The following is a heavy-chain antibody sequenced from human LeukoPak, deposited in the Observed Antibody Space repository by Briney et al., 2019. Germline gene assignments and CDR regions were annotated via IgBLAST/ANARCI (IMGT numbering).Heavy chain of an antibody. J-gene: IGHJ4*02. V-gene: IGHV6-1*01. CDR3: ARDNNGDY. CDR1: GDSVSSKNGA. CDR2: TYYRSKWYN. Sequence: SQTLSLTCVVSGDSVSSKNGAWNWIRQSPSRGLEWLGRTYYRSKWYNDYAESMEGRMTISQDTSKNQYSLHLNSVTPDDTAVYYCARDNNGDYWGQGTLVTVSS. D-gene: IGHD1/OR15-1a*01.